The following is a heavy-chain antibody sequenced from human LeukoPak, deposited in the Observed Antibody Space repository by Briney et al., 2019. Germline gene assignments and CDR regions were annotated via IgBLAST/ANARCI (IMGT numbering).Heavy chain of an antibody. Sequence: GASGKVSCKPSGYSVTHYYMHWVGQAAGQGLEGMGWINPNSGGTSTAQKFQGRITMTRDTSITTVYMEVSWLTSDDTAIYYCARADRLDGSPYLIGPWGQGTLVTVSS. CDR3: ARADRLDGSPYLIGP. J-gene: IGHJ5*02. CDR1: GYSVTHYY. CDR2: INPNSGGT. V-gene: IGHV1-2*02. D-gene: IGHD1-26*01.